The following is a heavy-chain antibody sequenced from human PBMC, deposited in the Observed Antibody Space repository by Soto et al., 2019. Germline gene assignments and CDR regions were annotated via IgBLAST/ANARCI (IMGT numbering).Heavy chain of an antibody. Sequence: SETLSLTCTVSGDSIGSSSYYWGWIRQPPGKGLEWIGSIYYIGSIYYNSSLKSRVTISVDTSKNQFSLKLNSVTAADTAVFYCARRSDDFWSGSFYWGQGTLVTVSS. J-gene: IGHJ4*02. V-gene: IGHV4-39*01. CDR3: ARRSDDFWSGSFY. CDR1: GDSIGSSSYY. CDR2: IYYIGSI. D-gene: IGHD3-3*01.